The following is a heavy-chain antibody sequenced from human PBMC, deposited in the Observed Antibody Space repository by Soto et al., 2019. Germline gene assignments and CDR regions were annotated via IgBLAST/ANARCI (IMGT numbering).Heavy chain of an antibody. CDR3: ARDYNGSGSYPFDP. Sequence: QVQLQESGPGLVKTSQTLSLTCTVSGGSISSGGYYWSWIRQHPGKGLEWIGYIYYSGSTYYNPSLKSRVTISVDTSKNQLSLKLSSVTAADTAVYYCARDYNGSGSYPFDPWGQGTLVTVSS. D-gene: IGHD3-10*01. CDR2: IYYSGST. CDR1: GGSISSGGYY. J-gene: IGHJ5*02. V-gene: IGHV4-31*03.